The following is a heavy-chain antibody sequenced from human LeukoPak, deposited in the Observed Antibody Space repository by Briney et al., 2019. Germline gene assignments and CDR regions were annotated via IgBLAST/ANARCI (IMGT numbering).Heavy chain of an antibody. CDR2: ISGSGGST. J-gene: IGHJ4*02. Sequence: GGSLRLSCAASGFTFSSYAMSWVRQAPGKGLEWVSAISGSGGSTYYADSVKGRFTISRDNSKNTLHLQMNSLRAEDTAVYYCARGDYGDYYFDYWGQGTLVTVSS. CDR3: ARGDYGDYYFDY. V-gene: IGHV3-23*01. CDR1: GFTFSSYA. D-gene: IGHD4-17*01.